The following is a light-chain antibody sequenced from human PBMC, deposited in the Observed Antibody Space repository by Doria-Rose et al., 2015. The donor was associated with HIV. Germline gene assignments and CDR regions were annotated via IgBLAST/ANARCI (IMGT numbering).Light chain of an antibody. V-gene: IGKV1-39*01. J-gene: IGKJ1*01. CDR2: AAS. Sequence: DIQMTQSPSSLSASLGDRVTFTCRASQNIKGYLNWYQQKPGKASKLLIYAASTLQAGVPSRFSGSGSETDFTLTISSLQPEDFASYFCQQTYSLPTFGQGTKVEI. CDR1: QNIKGY. CDR3: QQTYSLPT.